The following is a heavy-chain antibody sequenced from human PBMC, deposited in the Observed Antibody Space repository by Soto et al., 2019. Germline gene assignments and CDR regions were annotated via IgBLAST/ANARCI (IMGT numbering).Heavy chain of an antibody. CDR1: GFTVSSNY. CDR2: IYSGGST. V-gene: IGHV3-53*04. J-gene: IGHJ6*03. Sequence: GGSLRLSCAASGFTVSSNYMSWVRQAPGKGLEWVSVIYSGGSTYYADSVKGRFTISRHNSKNTLYLQMNSLRAEDTAVYYCAHHRGVAGHYYYYYYMDVWGKGTTVTVSS. CDR3: AHHRGVAGHYYYYYYMDV. D-gene: IGHD6-19*01.